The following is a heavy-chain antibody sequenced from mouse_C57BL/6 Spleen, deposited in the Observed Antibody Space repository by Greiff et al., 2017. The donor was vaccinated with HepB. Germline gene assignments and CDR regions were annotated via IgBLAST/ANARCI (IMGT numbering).Heavy chain of an antibody. CDR2: IDPSDSYT. CDR3: ARGGGNYRYFDV. V-gene: IGHV1-50*01. CDR1: GYTFTSYW. D-gene: IGHD2-1*01. J-gene: IGHJ1*03. Sequence: VQLQQPGAELVKPGASVKLSCKASGYTFTSYWMQWVKQRPGQGLEWIGEIDPSDSYTNYNQKFKGKATLTVDTSSSTAYMQLSSLTSEDSAVYYCARGGGNYRYFDVWGTGTTVTVSS.